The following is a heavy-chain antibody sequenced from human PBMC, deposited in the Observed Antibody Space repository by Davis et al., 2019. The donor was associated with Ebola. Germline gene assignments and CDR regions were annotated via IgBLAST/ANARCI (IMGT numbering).Heavy chain of an antibody. Sequence: SVKVSCKASGYTFTNYGITWVRQAPGQGLEWMGRIIPILGIANYAQKFQGRVTITADKSTSTAYMELSSLRSEDTAVYYCARDWLRLLVYWGQGTLVTVSS. CDR1: GYTFTNYG. CDR3: ARDWLRLLVY. D-gene: IGHD5-12*01. J-gene: IGHJ4*02. V-gene: IGHV1-69*04. CDR2: IIPILGIA.